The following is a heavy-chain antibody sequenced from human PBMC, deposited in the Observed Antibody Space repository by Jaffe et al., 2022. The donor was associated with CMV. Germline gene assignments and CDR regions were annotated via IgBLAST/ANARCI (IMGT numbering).Heavy chain of an antibody. J-gene: IGHJ1*01. CDR2: ISSSGSSR. CDR1: GFIFSSFD. D-gene: IGHD2-21*01. CDR3: ASGGDCTTYGCRNDAYFQH. Sequence: EARLVESGGGLVQPGGSLTLSCEASGFIFSSFDMNWVRQTPGKGLEWVSNISSSGSSRHYVESVKGRFIISRDNAKSSLFLELKSLRVEDTGLYFCASGGDCTTYGCRNDAYFQHWGQGIRVIVSS. V-gene: IGHV3-48*03.